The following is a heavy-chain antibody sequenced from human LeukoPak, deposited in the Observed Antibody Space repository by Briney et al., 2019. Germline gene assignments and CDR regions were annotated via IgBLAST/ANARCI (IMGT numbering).Heavy chain of an antibody. CDR1: GFTFSSYA. V-gene: IGHV3-30-3*01. CDR3: ARDGQWLTYYGMDV. Sequence: PGGSLRLSCAASGFTFSSYAMHWVRQAPGKGREGVAVISYDGSNKYYADSVKGRFTVSRDNPKNTLYLQMNSLRAEDTAVYYCARDGQWLTYYGMDVWGQGTTVTVSS. J-gene: IGHJ6*02. D-gene: IGHD6-19*01. CDR2: ISYDGSNK.